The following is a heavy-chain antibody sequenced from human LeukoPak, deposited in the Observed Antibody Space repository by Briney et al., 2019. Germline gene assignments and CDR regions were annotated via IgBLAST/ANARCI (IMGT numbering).Heavy chain of an antibody. CDR2: ISHSGST. CDR1: GVSITSYY. V-gene: IGHV4-59*08. D-gene: IGHD3-22*01. Sequence: ETLSLTCTVSGVSITSYYWSWIRQPPGKGLEWIGSISHSGSTNDNPSLKSRVTTSVDTSKNQFSLKLSSVTAADTAVYYCARRGYYYDSSHYYYFDYWGQGTLVTVSS. J-gene: IGHJ4*02. CDR3: ARRGYYYDSSHYYYFDY.